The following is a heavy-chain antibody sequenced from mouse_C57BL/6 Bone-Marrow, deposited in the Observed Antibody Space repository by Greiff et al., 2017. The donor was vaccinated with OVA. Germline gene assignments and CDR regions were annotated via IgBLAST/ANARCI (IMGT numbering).Heavy chain of an antibody. D-gene: IGHD2-13*01. V-gene: IGHV1-61*01. CDR1: GYTFTSYW. CDR2: IYPSDSET. Sequence: VKLQQPGAELVRPGSSVKLSCKASGYTFTSYWMDWVKQRPGQGLEWIGNIYPSDSETHYNQKFKDKATLTVDKSSSTAYMQLSSLTSEDAAVYYCARKGLHYFDYWGQGTTLTVSS. CDR3: ARKGLHYFDY. J-gene: IGHJ2*01.